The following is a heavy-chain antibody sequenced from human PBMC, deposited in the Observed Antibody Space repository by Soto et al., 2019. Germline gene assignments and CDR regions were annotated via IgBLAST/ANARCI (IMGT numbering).Heavy chain of an antibody. CDR1: GGSISSSSYY. Sequence: SETLSLTCTVSGGSISSSSYYWGWIRQPPGEGLEWIGSIYYSGRTNYNPSLKSRVTISLDTSKNQFSLKLSSVTAADTAVYYCARQEGYSSGCQGYWGQGTLVTVSS. CDR2: IYYSGRT. D-gene: IGHD6-19*01. J-gene: IGHJ4*02. CDR3: ARQEGYSSGCQGY. V-gene: IGHV4-39*01.